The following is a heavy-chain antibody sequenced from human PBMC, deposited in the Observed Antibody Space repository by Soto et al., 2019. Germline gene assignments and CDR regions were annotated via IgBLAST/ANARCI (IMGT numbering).Heavy chain of an antibody. D-gene: IGHD1-1*01. CDR1: GLTFSSYA. CDR3: AKRATGTYFDY. Sequence: EVQLLESGGGLVQSGGSMRLSCAASGLTFSSYAMNWVRQAPGKGLEWVSVISGSGGSTYYADSVKGRFTISRDNSKNTLYLQMNSLRAEDTAVYYCAKRATGTYFDYWAQGTLVTVSS. V-gene: IGHV3-23*01. CDR2: ISGSGGST. J-gene: IGHJ4*02.